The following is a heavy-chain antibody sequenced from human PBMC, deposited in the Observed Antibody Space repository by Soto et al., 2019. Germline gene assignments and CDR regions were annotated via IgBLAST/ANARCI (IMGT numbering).Heavy chain of an antibody. V-gene: IGHV3-23*01. CDR2: ISWSGGSV. CDR3: ARRYYYDVSGPYGMDV. J-gene: IGHJ6*02. D-gene: IGHD3-22*01. Sequence: EGSRESGSAVSGATVNIEVISWVREAPGKGLEWVSAISWSGGSVYYADSGDGRFTICRDNSKNTLFLQRNSLSAKDTAVYSGARRYYYDVSGPYGMDVWGQGTTVPLS. CDR1: GATVNIEV.